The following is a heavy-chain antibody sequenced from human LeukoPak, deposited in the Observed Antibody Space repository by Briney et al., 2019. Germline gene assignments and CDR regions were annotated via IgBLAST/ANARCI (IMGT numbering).Heavy chain of an antibody. J-gene: IGHJ6*03. V-gene: IGHV3-33*01. CDR1: GFTFISYG. CDR2: IWYDGSNE. D-gene: IGHD3/OR15-3a*01. CDR3: ARGDSGYDLWTYYYMDV. Sequence: PGGSLRLSCAASGFTFISYGMHWVRQAPGKGLEWVALIWYDGSNEYYADSVKGRFTISRDNSKNTLYLQMNSLRAEDTAVYYCARGDSGYDLWTYYYMDVWGKGTTVTVSS.